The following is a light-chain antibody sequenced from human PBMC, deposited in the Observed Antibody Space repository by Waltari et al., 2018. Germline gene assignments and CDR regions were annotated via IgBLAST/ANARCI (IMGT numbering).Light chain of an antibody. CDR1: SSDVGGYDY. Sequence: QSALPQPASVSGSPGQSITISCTGTSSDVGGYDYVSWYQQHPGKAPKLMVYDVSYRPSGVSNRFSGSKSGNTASLTISGLQAEDESDYYCSSYTTSSTLVFGGGTKLTVL. J-gene: IGLJ2*01. CDR2: DVS. CDR3: SSYTTSSTLV. V-gene: IGLV2-14*03.